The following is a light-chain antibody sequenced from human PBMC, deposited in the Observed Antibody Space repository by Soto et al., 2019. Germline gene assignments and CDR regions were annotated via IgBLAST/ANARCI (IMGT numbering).Light chain of an antibody. CDR1: QSVARD. J-gene: IGKJ2*01. Sequence: EIVLTQSPGTLSLSPGETATLSCRASQSVARDLTWYQHKPGQAPRLLISRASTGATGIPDRFSGSGSGTDFTLTINRLEPEASEVYYCQQHTVSMYTFGQGTKVDIK. V-gene: IGKV3-20*01. CDR3: QQHTVSMYT. CDR2: RAS.